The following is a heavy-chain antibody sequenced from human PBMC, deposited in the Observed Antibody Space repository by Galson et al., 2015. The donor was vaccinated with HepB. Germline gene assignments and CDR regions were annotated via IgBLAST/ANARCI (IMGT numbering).Heavy chain of an antibody. V-gene: IGHV3-30*04. CDR3: ATELLWFGEPYQVDY. CDR1: GFTFSSYA. Sequence: SLRLSCAASGFTFSSYAMHWVRQAPGKGLEWVAVISYDGSNKYYADSVKGRFTISRDNSKNTLYLQMNSLRAEDTAVYYCATELLWFGEPYQVDYWGQGTLVTVSS. J-gene: IGHJ4*02. D-gene: IGHD3-10*01. CDR2: ISYDGSNK.